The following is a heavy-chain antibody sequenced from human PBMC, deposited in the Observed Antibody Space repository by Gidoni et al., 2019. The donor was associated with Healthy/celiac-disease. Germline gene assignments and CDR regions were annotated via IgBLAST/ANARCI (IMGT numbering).Heavy chain of an antibody. CDR3: AKDLGPYDSSPSGADY. CDR1: GFTFSRYA. D-gene: IGHD3-22*01. J-gene: IGHJ4*02. Sequence: EVQLVESGVGLVPPWGSLRLSCSASGFTFSRYAMSWVRQAPGKGLEWVSAISGSGGSTYYADSVKGRFTISRDNSKNTLYLQMNSLRAEDTAVYYCAKDLGPYDSSPSGADYWGQGTLVTVSS. V-gene: IGHV3-23*04. CDR2: ISGSGGST.